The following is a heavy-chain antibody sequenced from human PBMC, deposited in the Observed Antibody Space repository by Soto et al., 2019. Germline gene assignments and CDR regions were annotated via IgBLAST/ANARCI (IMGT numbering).Heavy chain of an antibody. CDR1: GYTFTSYY. CDR3: TRSQSYGAFDI. Sequence: QVQLVQSGAEAKKPGASVKVSCKASGYTFTSYYIHWVRQAPGQGLEWMGIINPSGGSTTYAQKFQGRVTMTRDTSTSTVYMELSSLRSEDTAVYYCTRSQSYGAFDIWGQGTMVTVSS. D-gene: IGHD4-17*01. V-gene: IGHV1-46*03. J-gene: IGHJ3*02. CDR2: INPSGGST.